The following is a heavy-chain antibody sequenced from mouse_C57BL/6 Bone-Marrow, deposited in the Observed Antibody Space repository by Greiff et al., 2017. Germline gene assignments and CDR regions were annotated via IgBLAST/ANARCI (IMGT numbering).Heavy chain of an antibody. V-gene: IGHV14-4*01. CDR2: IDPENGDT. J-gene: IGHJ1*03. Sequence: EVKLMESGAELVRPGASVQLSCTASGFNIKDDYMHWVKQRPEQGLAWIGWIDPENGDTEYASKFQGKATITADTSSNTSYLQLSSLTSEDTAVYYCTTVHYYGSSHWYFDVWGTGTTVTVSS. CDR1: GFNIKDDY. D-gene: IGHD1-1*01. CDR3: TTVHYYGSSHWYFDV.